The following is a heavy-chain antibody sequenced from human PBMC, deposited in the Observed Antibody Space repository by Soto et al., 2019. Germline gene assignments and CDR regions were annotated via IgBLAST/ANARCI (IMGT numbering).Heavy chain of an antibody. CDR3: AVTPSSYSSGLFDS. J-gene: IGHJ4*02. D-gene: IGHD6-19*01. CDR2: ISSGGNYI. Sequence: EVQLVESGGGLVKPGGSLRLSCAASGFTFNTSNMNWVRQAPGKGLEWVSSISSGGNYIYYADSLRGRFTISRDNAKNSLYLQMNSLRAEDTAVYYCAVTPSSYSSGLFDSWGQGTLVTVSS. CDR1: GFTFNTSN. V-gene: IGHV3-21*01.